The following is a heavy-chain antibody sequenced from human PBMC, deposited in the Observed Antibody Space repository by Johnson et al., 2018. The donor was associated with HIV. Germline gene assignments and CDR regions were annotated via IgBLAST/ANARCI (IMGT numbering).Heavy chain of an antibody. V-gene: IGHV3-30-3*01. CDR2: ISYDGSNE. D-gene: IGHD1-26*01. Sequence: QVQLVESGGGVVQPGRSLRLSCAASGFTFSSYALHWVRQAPGKGLDWVAIISYDGSNEYYADSVKGRFTISRDNSKNTLYLQMNSLRAEDTAVYYCARDKGGIVGYDAFDIWGQGTMVTVSS. J-gene: IGHJ3*02. CDR1: GFTFSSYA. CDR3: ARDKGGIVGYDAFDI.